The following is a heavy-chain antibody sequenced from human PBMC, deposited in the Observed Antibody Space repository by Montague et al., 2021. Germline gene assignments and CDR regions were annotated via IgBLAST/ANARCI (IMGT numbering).Heavy chain of an antibody. D-gene: IGHD2-8*01. Sequence: SETLSLTCIVSGGSISSSNYHWGWIRQPPGKGLEWIGSITHTGNTYYNPSLKSRVTMSVDTSRNQFSLKLTSVTAADTAVYYCARLDIVLIYWGFDYWGQGTLVTVSS. CDR3: ARLDIVLIYWGFDY. CDR2: ITHTGNT. J-gene: IGHJ4*02. CDR1: GGSISSSNYH. V-gene: IGHV4-39*01.